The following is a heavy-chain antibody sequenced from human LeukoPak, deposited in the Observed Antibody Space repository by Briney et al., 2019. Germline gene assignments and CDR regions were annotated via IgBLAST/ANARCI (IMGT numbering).Heavy chain of an antibody. D-gene: IGHD3-22*01. CDR3: ARDERYDSSGYPFDY. Sequence: ASVKVSCKAYGYTFTGYFIHWVRQAPGQGLEWMGWINPNNGDTNYAQKFQGRVTMTRDTSITTAYMELSRLRSDDTAVYYCARDERYDSSGYPFDYWGQGTLVTVSS. J-gene: IGHJ4*02. CDR1: GYTFTGYF. CDR2: INPNNGDT. V-gene: IGHV1-2*02.